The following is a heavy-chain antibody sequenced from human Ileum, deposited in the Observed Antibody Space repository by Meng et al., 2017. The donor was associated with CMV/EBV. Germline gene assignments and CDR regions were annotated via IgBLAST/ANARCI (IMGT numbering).Heavy chain of an antibody. Sequence: ASVKVSCNASGYTFNGYFMHWVRQAPGQGLEWMGWINPKTGGTNYAQEFQGRVTMTRDTSITTAYMELSSLRSDDTAVYYCARFRDARLCYDSSGYPDYWGQGTLVTVSS. J-gene: IGHJ4*02. CDR2: INPKTGGT. D-gene: IGHD3-22*01. CDR3: ARFRDARLCYDSSGYPDY. V-gene: IGHV1-2*02. CDR1: GYTFNGYF.